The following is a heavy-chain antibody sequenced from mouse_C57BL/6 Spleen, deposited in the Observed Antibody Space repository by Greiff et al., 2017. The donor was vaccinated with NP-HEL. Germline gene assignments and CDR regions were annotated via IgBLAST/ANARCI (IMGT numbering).Heavy chain of an antibody. J-gene: IGHJ2*01. CDR3: ARGLLRSFDY. Sequence: EVQVVESGGGLVKPGGSLKLSCAASGFTFSSYAMSWVRQTPEKRLEWVATISDGGSYTYYPDNVKGRFTISRDNAKNNLYLQMSHLKSEDTAMYYCARGLLRSFDYWGQGTTLTVSS. D-gene: IGHD1-1*01. CDR1: GFTFSSYA. CDR2: ISDGGSYT. V-gene: IGHV5-4*01.